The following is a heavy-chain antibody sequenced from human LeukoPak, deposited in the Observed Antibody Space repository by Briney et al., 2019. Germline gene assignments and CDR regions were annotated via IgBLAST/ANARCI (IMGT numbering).Heavy chain of an antibody. Sequence: PGGSLRLSCAGSGFAFNIYEMNWVRQARGKGLEWVAYISNTDSSTYYADSVKGRFTISRDDAKNSLFLQMNSLRAEDTAVYYCARSLVATIMVFDLWGQGALVTVST. CDR2: ISNTDSST. D-gene: IGHD5-12*01. V-gene: IGHV3-48*03. CDR3: ARSLVATIMVFDL. CDR1: GFAFNIYE. J-gene: IGHJ4*02.